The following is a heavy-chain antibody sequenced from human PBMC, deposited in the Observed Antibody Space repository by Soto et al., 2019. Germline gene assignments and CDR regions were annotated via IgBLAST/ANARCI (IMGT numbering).Heavy chain of an antibody. CDR2: LIPLFGTT. CDR1: GGTFSGHA. D-gene: IGHD7-27*01. V-gene: IGHV1-69*06. J-gene: IGHJ4*02. Sequence: QVQLVQSGAEVKKPGSSVKVSCEASGGTFSGHAISWVRQAPGQGPEWMGGLIPLFGTTQHAQNFQDRLPITADKSTSTAYMEVTSLRFGDTAIYYCARGPNWGYRFDSWGQGTLVTVSS. CDR3: ARGPNWGYRFDS.